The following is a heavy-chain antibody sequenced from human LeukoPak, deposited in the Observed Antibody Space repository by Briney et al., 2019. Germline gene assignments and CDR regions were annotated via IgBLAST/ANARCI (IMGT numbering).Heavy chain of an antibody. V-gene: IGHV3-53*01. J-gene: IGHJ6*02. CDR1: GFTVSSNY. CDR2: IYSGGST. D-gene: IGHD2-8*01. CDR3: AKSEGSYEPCTNGVCYYYYYGMDV. Sequence: GGSLRLSCAASGFTVSSNYMSWVRQAPGKGLEWVSVIYSGGSTYYADSVKGRFTISRDNSKNTLYLQMNSLRAEDTAVYYCAKSEGSYEPCTNGVCYYYYYGMDVWGQGTTVTVSS.